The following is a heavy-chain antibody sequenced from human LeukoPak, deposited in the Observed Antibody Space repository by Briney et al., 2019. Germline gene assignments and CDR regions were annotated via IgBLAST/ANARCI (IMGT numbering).Heavy chain of an antibody. J-gene: IGHJ6*02. CDR2: INPNSGGT. CDR3: AREWSITIFGEYYYGMDV. V-gene: IGHV1-2*02. D-gene: IGHD3-3*01. CDR1: GYTFTGYY. Sequence: ASVKVSCKASGYTFTGYYMHWVRQAPGQGLEWMGWINPNSGGTNYAQKLQGRVTMTTDTSTSTAYMELRSLRSDDTAVYYCAREWSITIFGEYYYGMDVWGQGTTVTVSS.